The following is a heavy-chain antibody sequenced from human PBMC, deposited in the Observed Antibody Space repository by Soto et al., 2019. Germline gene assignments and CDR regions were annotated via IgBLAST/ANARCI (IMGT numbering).Heavy chain of an antibody. CDR2: TYYRSKWYN. CDR1: GDSVSSNSAA. V-gene: IGHV6-1*01. J-gene: IGHJ6*02. Sequence: SQTLSLTCAISGDSVSSNSAAWNWIRQSPSRGLEWLGRTYYRSKWYNDYAVSVKSRITINPDTSKNQFSLQLNSVTPEDTAVYCCAREDSAAAAGTHLSYYYYGMDVWGQGTTVTVSS. D-gene: IGHD6-13*01. CDR3: AREDSAAAAGTHLSYYYYGMDV.